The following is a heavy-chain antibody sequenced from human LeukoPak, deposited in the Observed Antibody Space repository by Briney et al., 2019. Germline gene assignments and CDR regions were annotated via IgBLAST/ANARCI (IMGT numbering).Heavy chain of an antibody. CDR3: AKDADSSGWYLNTASDY. CDR1: GFTFSSYA. J-gene: IGHJ4*02. CDR2: ISGTGGST. Sequence: GGSLRLSCAASGFTFSSYAMSWVRQAPGKGLEWVSAISGTGGSTYQADSVMGRLTISRDNSKNTLYLQMNSLRAEDTAVYYCAKDADSSGWYLNTASDYWGQGTLVTVSS. D-gene: IGHD6-19*01. V-gene: IGHV3-23*01.